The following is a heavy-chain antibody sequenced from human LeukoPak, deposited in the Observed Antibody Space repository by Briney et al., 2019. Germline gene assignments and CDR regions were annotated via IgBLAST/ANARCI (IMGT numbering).Heavy chain of an antibody. CDR1: GASLISYGYY. CDR2: IFFNGTT. J-gene: IGHJ4*02. D-gene: IGHD5-18*01. CDR3: ARDRMDTALACFFDY. Sequence: SETLSLTCSVSGASLISYGYYWTWIRQYPGKGREWIGNIFFNGTTYYNPSLKGGVTDPGKPPKNQFSLNLNSLAAGDRPGISLARDRMDTALACFFDYWGQGTLVTVSS. V-gene: IGHV4-31*03.